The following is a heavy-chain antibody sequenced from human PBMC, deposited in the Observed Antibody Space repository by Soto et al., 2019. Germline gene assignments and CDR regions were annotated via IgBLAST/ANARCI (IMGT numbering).Heavy chain of an antibody. CDR1: GFTFSNYP. Sequence: EVQLLESGGGLVQRGGSLRLSCAASGFTFSNYPMSWVRQAPGKGLEWVSVISGSGAFYADSVKGFTISRDHSKNTLYLQLNRLRGDDTAVYYCAKDSWGGTVSGWSHDSWCQGTLVTVSS. J-gene: IGHJ4*02. CDR3: AKDSWGGTVSGWSHDS. D-gene: IGHD6-19*01. V-gene: IGHV3-23*01. CDR2: ISGSGA.